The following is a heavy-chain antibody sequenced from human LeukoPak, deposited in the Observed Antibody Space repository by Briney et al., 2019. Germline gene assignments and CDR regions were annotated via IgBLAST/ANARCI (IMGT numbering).Heavy chain of an antibody. J-gene: IGHJ3*01. V-gene: IGHV3-30*03. Sequence: GGSLRLSCAASGFTFSSYGMHWVRQAPGKGLEWVAIISYDGSNKYYADSVKGRFTISRDNSKNTLYLQMNSLRAEDTAVYYCARLSTDDGCSSTSCPAGDAFDLWGQGTMVTVSS. CDR1: GFTFSSYG. D-gene: IGHD2-2*01. CDR3: ARLSTDDGCSSTSCPAGDAFDL. CDR2: ISYDGSNK.